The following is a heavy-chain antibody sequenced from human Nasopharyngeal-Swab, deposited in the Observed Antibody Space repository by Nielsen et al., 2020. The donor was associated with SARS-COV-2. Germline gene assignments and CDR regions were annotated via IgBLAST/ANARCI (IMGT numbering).Heavy chain of an antibody. CDR3: VKDLRGKYAFDI. V-gene: IGHV3-64D*06. Sequence: GSLRLSCSASGFTFSIYAMHWVRQAPGKGPEYVSTINDYENRLYYADSVKGRFAISRDNSKNTLYLQMGSLRAEDTAVYWCVKDLRGKYAFDIWGQGTMVTVSS. CDR1: GFTFSIYA. J-gene: IGHJ3*02. CDR2: INDYENRL. D-gene: IGHD3-16*01.